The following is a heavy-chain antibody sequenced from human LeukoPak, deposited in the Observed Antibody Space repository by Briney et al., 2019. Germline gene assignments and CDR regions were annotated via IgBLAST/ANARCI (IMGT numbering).Heavy chain of an antibody. CDR3: MSRYFDWYDAFDI. CDR1: GFTFSSYG. J-gene: IGHJ3*02. Sequence: GGSLRLSCAASGFTFSSYGMHWVRQAPGKGLEWVAVISYDGSNKYYADSVKGRFTISRDNSKNTLYLQMNSLRAEDTAVYYCMSRYFDWYDAFDIWGQGTMVTVSS. D-gene: IGHD3-9*01. CDR2: ISYDGSNK. V-gene: IGHV3-30*03.